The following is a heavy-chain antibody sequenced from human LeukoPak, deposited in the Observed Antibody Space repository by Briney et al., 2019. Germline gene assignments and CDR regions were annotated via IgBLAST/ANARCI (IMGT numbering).Heavy chain of an antibody. Sequence: GGSLRLSCTASGLTFTTAWMSGVRQAPGKGLEWVGRIKSNNDGGTADFGAPVKDRFTMSRDDSRNTFYLQMNSLRTNDTAVYYCTTDRYYFDPWGQGTLVTVSS. CDR3: TTDRYYFDP. V-gene: IGHV3-15*01. CDR2: IKSNNDGGTA. J-gene: IGHJ5*02. D-gene: IGHD3-22*01. CDR1: GLTFTTAW.